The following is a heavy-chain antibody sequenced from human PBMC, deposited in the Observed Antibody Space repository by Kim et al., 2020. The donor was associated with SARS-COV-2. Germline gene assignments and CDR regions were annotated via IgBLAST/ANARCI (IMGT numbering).Heavy chain of an antibody. CDR1: GFTFTRVW. Sequence: GGSLRLSCAASGFTFTRVWLSWVRQAPGKELEWVGRLRSRVDGGTADYAAPVKGRFTISRDDSKDTLYLQMNGLTTEDTAVYYCTTDYERIGGLCDGDIFYPASLWGQGTLVTVSS. CDR3: TTDYERIGGLCDGDIFYPASL. D-gene: IGHD2-21*01. CDR2: LRSRVDGGTA. V-gene: IGHV3-15*01. J-gene: IGHJ4*02.